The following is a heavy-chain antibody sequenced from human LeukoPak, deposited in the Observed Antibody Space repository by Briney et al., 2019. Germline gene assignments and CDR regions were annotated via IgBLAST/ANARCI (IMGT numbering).Heavy chain of an antibody. CDR3: ARDETRKFMVRGGSDY. CDR1: GFTFSSYV. V-gene: IGHV3-23*01. D-gene: IGHD3-10*01. J-gene: IGHJ4*02. CDR2: ISGSGGST. Sequence: GGSLRLSCAASGFTFSSYVMSWVRQAPGKGLEWVSGISGSGGSTYYADSVKGRFTISRDNAKNSVHLQMNSLRVEDTAVYYCARDETRKFMVRGGSDYWGQGTLVTVSS.